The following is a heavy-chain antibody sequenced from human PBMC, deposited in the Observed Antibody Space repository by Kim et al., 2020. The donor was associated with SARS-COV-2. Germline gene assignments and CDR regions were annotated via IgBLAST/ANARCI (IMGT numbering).Heavy chain of an antibody. Sequence: GGSLRLSCAASGFTFSSYAMHWVRQAPGKGLEWVAVISYDGSNKYYADSVKGRFTISRDNSKNTLYLQMNSLRAEDTAVYYCARDTGHPIYGSGSYSNYYYYYGMDVWGQGTTVTVSS. V-gene: IGHV3-30*04. CDR2: ISYDGSNK. CDR1: GFTFSSYA. D-gene: IGHD3-10*01. J-gene: IGHJ6*02. CDR3: ARDTGHPIYGSGSYSNYYYYYGMDV.